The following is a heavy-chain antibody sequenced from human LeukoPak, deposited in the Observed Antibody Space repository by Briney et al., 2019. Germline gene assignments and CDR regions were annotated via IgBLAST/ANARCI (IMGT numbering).Heavy chain of an antibody. J-gene: IGHJ6*02. CDR2: INHSGST. CDR3: ARVNGYSSSWNRLYYYYYGMDV. CDR1: GGSFSGYY. Sequence: SETLSLTCAVYGGSFSGYYWSWIRQPPGKGLEWIGEINHSGSTNYNPSLKSRVTISVDTSKNQFSLKLSSVTAADTAVYYCARVNGYSSSWNRLYYYYYGMDVWGQGTTVTVSS. D-gene: IGHD6-13*01. V-gene: IGHV4-34*01.